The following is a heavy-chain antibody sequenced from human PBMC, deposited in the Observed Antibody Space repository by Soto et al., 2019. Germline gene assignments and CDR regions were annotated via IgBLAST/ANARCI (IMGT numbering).Heavy chain of an antibody. CDR2: ISWNSNTI. V-gene: IGHV3-9*01. CDR1: GFTFDNYA. Sequence: PGGSLRLSCAASGFTFDNYAMHWVRQAPGKGLEWVSGISWNSNTIAYADPVKGRCTISRDNAKNSLYLQMNRLRAEDTAFYYCAKDTGPNWGQGTLVTVSS. CDR3: AKDTGPN. J-gene: IGHJ4*02.